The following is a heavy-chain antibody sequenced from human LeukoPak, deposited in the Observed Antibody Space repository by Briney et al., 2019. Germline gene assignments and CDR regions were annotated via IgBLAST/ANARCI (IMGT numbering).Heavy chain of an antibody. D-gene: IGHD3-10*01. J-gene: IGHJ5*02. CDR3: AKDRQSSGNYRWFDP. CDR2: ISWNSGSI. V-gene: IGHV3-9*01. Sequence: SLRLSCAASGFTLDDYAMHLVRQAPGKGLEWVSGISWNSGSIGYANSVKGRFTISRDNAKNSLYLQMNSLTTEDTALYYCAKDRQSSGNYRWFDPWGQGTLVTVSS. CDR1: GFTLDDYA.